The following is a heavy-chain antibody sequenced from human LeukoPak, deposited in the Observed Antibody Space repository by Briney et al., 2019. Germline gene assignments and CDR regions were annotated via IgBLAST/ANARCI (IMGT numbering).Heavy chain of an antibody. D-gene: IGHD1-26*01. CDR3: ASRIVGATRGEVGYYFDY. Sequence: PSETLSLTCAVYGGSFSGYYWSWIRQPPGKGLEWIGEINHSGSTNYNPSLKSRVTISVDTSKNQFSLKLSSVTAADTAVYYCASRIVGATRGEVGYYFDYWGQGTLVTVSS. CDR2: INHSGST. CDR1: GGSFSGYY. J-gene: IGHJ4*02. V-gene: IGHV4-34*01.